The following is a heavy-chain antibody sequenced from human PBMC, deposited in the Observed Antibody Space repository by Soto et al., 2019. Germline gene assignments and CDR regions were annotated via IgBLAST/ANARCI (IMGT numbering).Heavy chain of an antibody. CDR1: GGSISSGGYS. Sequence: PSETLSLTCAVSGGSISSGGYSWSWIRQPPGKGLEWIGYIYYSGSTNYNPSLRSRVTISVDTSKNQFSLKLRSVTGADTAVYYCARRYGGNFDYWGQGTLVTVSS. D-gene: IGHD1-26*01. CDR2: IYYSGST. J-gene: IGHJ4*02. V-gene: IGHV4-61*08. CDR3: ARRYGGNFDY.